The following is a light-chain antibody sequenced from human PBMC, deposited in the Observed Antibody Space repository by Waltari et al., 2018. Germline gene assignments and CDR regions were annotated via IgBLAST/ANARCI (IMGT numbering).Light chain of an antibody. CDR3: HQDQWSPLT. V-gene: IGKV4-1*01. CDR2: WAS. CDR1: QNIFVSSNNKNY. Sequence: DIVMTQSPDSLAVSLGERATINCNSSQNIFVSSNNKNYLAWYQQKPGQPPKLLIYWASSRQSGVPDRFSGSGSGTDFTLTISSLQAEDVAVYYCHQDQWSPLTFGGGTKVEIK. J-gene: IGKJ4*01.